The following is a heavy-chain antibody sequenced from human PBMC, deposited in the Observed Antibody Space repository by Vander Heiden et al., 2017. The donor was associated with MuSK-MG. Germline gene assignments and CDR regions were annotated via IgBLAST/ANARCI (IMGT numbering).Heavy chain of an antibody. CDR1: GFTFSPYA. CDR3: AKDPPRTDGWFFFEY. D-gene: IGHD6-19*01. V-gene: IGHV3-23*01. CDR2: ISYSGGDR. J-gene: IGHJ4*02. Sequence: EVQLLESGGGLVQPGGSLRLSCAASGFTFSPYAMSWVRQAPGKGLEWVSSISYSGGDRYYADSVKGRFTISRDNSKNTLYLQMNNLRVEDTAVYYCAKDPPRTDGWFFFEYWGQGALVAVSS.